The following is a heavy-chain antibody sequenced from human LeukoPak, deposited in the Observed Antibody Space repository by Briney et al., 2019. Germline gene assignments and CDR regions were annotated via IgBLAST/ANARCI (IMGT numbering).Heavy chain of an antibody. V-gene: IGHV3-21*01. Sequence: TGGSLRLSCAASGFTFSSYSMNWVRQAPGKGLEWVSSISSSSSYIYYADSVKGRFTISRDNAKNSLYLQMNSLRAEDTAVYYCARAGAGGYYRYYYGMDVWGQGTTVTVSS. CDR3: ARAGAGGYYRYYYGMDV. CDR2: ISSSSSYI. CDR1: GFTFSSYS. D-gene: IGHD2-8*02. J-gene: IGHJ6*02.